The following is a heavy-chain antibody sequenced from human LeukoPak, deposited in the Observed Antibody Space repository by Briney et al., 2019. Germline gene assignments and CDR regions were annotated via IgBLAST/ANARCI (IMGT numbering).Heavy chain of an antibody. Sequence: GASLRLSSAASGFTFRNYAMSLVRQAPGKRLEWASAIVGNGVSTYYADSVQGRFTISRDNSKTTLYLQMNSLRAEDTALYYCTKGGDYDGSTGYYDLDYWGQGTLVTVSS. CDR3: TKGGDYDGSTGYYDLDY. D-gene: IGHD3-9*01. J-gene: IGHJ4*02. CDR1: GFTFRNYA. CDR2: IVGNGVST. V-gene: IGHV3-23*01.